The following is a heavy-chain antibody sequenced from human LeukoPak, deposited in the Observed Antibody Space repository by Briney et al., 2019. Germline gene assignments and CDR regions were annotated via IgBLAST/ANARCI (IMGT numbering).Heavy chain of an antibody. V-gene: IGHV4-34*01. CDR2: INHSGST. CDR1: GGSFSGYY. CDR3: ARGNTALGY. Sequence: SSETLSLTCAVYGGSFSGYYWSWIRQPPGKGLEWIGEINHSGSTNYNPSLKSRVTISVDTSKNQFSLKLSSVTTADTAVYYCARGNTALGYWGQGTLVTVSS. J-gene: IGHJ4*02. D-gene: IGHD2-2*02.